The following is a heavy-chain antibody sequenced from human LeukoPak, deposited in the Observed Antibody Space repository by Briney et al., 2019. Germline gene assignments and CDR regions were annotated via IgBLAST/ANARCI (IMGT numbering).Heavy chain of an antibody. CDR1: GFTVSSNY. CDR2: IHSGGNT. CDR3: AREELTYSSSGWSIFDY. Sequence: GGSLRLSCAASGFTVSSNYMSWVRQAPGKGLEWVSVIHSGGNTYYADSVKGRFTISRDNSKNTLYLQMNSLRAEDTAVYYRAREELTYSSSGWSIFDYWGQGTLVTVSS. V-gene: IGHV3-66*02. D-gene: IGHD6-13*01. J-gene: IGHJ4*02.